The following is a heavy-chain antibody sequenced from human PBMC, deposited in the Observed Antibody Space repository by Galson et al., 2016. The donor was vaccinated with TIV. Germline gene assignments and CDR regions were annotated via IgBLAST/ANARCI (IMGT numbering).Heavy chain of an antibody. CDR3: AKDRNTAFDTHYSYYGLDV. D-gene: IGHD5-18*01. CDR2: IIPMFGTA. CDR1: GGTFSSYV. V-gene: IGHV1-69*13. Sequence: SVKVSCKASGGTFSSYVIKWVRQAPGQGLEWMGEIIPMFGTANYALKFQGRVTITADESTSTAYMELSSLRSEDTAVYYYAKDRNTAFDTHYSYYGLDVWGQGTTVIVSS. J-gene: IGHJ6*02.